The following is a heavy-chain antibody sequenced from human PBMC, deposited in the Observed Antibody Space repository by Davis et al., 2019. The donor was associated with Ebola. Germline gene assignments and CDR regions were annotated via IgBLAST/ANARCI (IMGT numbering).Heavy chain of an antibody. V-gene: IGHV3-53*04. Sequence: GESLKISCAASGFTVSRNYMSWVRQAPGEGLEWVSVIYSGGSTYYADSVKGRFTISRHNSENTLYLQMNSLRAEDTAVYYCVRGLSSGWAFDPWGQGTLVTVSS. CDR1: GFTVSRNY. CDR3: VRGLSSGWAFDP. J-gene: IGHJ5*02. CDR2: IYSGGST. D-gene: IGHD6-19*01.